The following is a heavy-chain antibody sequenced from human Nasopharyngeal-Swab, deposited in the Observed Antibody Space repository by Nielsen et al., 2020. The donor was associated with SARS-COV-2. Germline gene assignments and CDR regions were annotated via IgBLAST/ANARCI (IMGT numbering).Heavy chain of an antibody. Sequence: SVKVSCKTSGDTFTNSAISWVRQAPGQGLEWMGGIVSALGLPNYAQKFRGRVTISADRSTTTSYLELSSLRSEDTAIYYCAREGEYGAYDAPDYWGQGTLVTVSS. CDR2: IVSALGLP. J-gene: IGHJ4*02. CDR1: GDTFTNSA. V-gene: IGHV1-69*10. D-gene: IGHD5-12*01. CDR3: AREGEYGAYDAPDY.